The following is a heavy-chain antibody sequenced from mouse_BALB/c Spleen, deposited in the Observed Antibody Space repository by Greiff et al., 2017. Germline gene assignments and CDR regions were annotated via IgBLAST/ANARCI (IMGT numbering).Heavy chain of an antibody. CDR2: ISSGGGST. CDR1: GFAFSSYD. Sequence: EVMLVESGGGLVKPGGSLKLSCAASGFAFSSYDMSWVRQTPEKRLEWVAYISSGGGSTYYPDTVKGRITISRDNAKNTLYLQMSSLKSEDTAMYYCARQESYYFDYWGQGTTLTVSS. CDR3: ARQESYYFDY. V-gene: IGHV5-12-1*01. J-gene: IGHJ2*01.